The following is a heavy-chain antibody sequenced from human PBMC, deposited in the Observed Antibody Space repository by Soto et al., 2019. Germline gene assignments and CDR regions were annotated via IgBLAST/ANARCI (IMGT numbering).Heavy chain of an antibody. J-gene: IGHJ6*02. V-gene: IGHV6-1*01. Sequence: PSQTLSLTCAISGDSVSSNSAAWNWIRQSPSRGLEWLGRTYYRSKWYNDYAVSVKSRITINPDTSKNQFSLQLNSATPEDTAVYYCARDGYSSGWILGYYYGMDVWGQGTTVTVSS. D-gene: IGHD6-19*01. CDR3: ARDGYSSGWILGYYYGMDV. CDR1: GDSVSSNSAA. CDR2: TYYRSKWYN.